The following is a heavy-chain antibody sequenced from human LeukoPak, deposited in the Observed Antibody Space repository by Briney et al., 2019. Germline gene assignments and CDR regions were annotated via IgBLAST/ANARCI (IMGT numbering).Heavy chain of an antibody. V-gene: IGHV4-39*01. Sequence: KTSETLSLTCPVSGASISSSSYYWAWIRQPRGKGLEWFGTIYYSGSTYYNPSLKSRVTISVDTSKNQFSLKLSSVTAADTAVYYCARHLTTYYYDSSGSYPWGQGTLVTVSS. D-gene: IGHD3-22*01. CDR1: GASISSSSYY. J-gene: IGHJ4*02. CDR3: ARHLTTYYYDSSGSYP. CDR2: IYYSGST.